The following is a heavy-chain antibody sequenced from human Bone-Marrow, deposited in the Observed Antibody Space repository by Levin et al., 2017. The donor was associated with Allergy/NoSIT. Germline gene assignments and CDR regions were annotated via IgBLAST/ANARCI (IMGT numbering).Heavy chain of an antibody. V-gene: IGHV3-33*01. J-gene: IGHJ4*02. CDR2: IWYDGSNK. Sequence: GESLKISCAASGFTFSSYGMHWVRQAPGKGLEWVAVIWYDGSNKYYADSVKGRFTISRDNSKNTLYLQMNSLRAEDTAVYYCARARVQLWWFDYWGQGTLVTVSS. D-gene: IGHD5-18*01. CDR1: GFTFSSYG. CDR3: ARARVQLWWFDY.